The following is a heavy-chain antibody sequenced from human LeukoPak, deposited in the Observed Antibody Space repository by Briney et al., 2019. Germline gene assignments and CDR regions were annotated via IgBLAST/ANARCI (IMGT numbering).Heavy chain of an antibody. J-gene: IGHJ4*02. Sequence: GGSLRLSCAASGFTFSSYAMSWVRQAPGKGLEWVSAISGSGGSTYYADSVKGRFTISRDNSKNTLYLQMNSLRAEDTAVYYCAKDRYCSGGSCCSADYFDYWGQGTLVTVSS. CDR3: AKDRYCSGGSCCSADYFDY. CDR2: ISGSGGST. D-gene: IGHD2-15*01. V-gene: IGHV3-23*01. CDR1: GFTFSSYA.